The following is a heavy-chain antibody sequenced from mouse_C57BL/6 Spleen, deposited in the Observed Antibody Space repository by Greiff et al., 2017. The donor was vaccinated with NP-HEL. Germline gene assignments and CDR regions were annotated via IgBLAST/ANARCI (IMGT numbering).Heavy chain of an antibody. CDR3: AKPDYSNYGGLFAY. D-gene: IGHD2-5*01. V-gene: IGHV2-3*01. CDR2: IWGDGST. Sequence: VHLVESGPGLVAPSQSLSITCTVSGFSLTSYGVSWVRQPPGKGLEWLGVIWGDGSTNYHSALISRLSISKDNSKSQVFLKLNSLQTDDTATYYCAKPDYSNYGGLFAYWGQGTLVTVSA. CDR1: GFSLTSYG. J-gene: IGHJ3*01.